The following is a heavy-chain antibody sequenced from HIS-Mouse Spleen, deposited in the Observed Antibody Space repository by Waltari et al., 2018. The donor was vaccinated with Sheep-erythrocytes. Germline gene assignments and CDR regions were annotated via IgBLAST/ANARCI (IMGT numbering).Heavy chain of an antibody. CDR3: AQTGATTPHFDY. CDR2: IIPILGIA. Sequence: QVQLVQSGAEVKKPGSSVKVSCKASGGTFSSYAISWVRQAPGQGLEWMGRIIPILGIANYAQKFQGRVTITADKSTSTAYMELSSLRSDDTAVYYCAQTGATTPHFDYWGQGTLVTVSS. CDR1: GGTFSSYA. J-gene: IGHJ4*02. D-gene: IGHD1-26*01. V-gene: IGHV1-69*04.